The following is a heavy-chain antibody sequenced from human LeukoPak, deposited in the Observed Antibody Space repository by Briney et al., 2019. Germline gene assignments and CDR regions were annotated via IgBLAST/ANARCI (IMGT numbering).Heavy chain of an antibody. Sequence: GSSVKVSCKASGGTFSSYAISWVRQAPGQGLEWMGGIIPIFGTANYAQKFQGRVTMTRDTSTSTVYMELSSLRSEDTAVYYCARDLYCSSTSCRFTFDYWGQGTLVTVSS. D-gene: IGHD2-2*01. CDR3: ARDLYCSSTSCRFTFDY. J-gene: IGHJ4*02. CDR2: IIPIFGTA. V-gene: IGHV1-69*05. CDR1: GGTFSSYA.